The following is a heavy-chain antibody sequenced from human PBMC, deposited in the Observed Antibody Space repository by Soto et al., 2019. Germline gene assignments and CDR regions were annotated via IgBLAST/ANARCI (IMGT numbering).Heavy chain of an antibody. J-gene: IGHJ6*02. V-gene: IGHV4-59*01. CDR2: IYYSGST. Sequence: SETLSLTGTVSGGTINSYYWSWIRQPPGKGLEWIGYIYYSGSTNYNPSLKSRVTISVDTSKNQFSLKLSSVTAADTAVYYCARERWLQSGGYYYYGMDVWGQGTTVTVSS. CDR1: GGTINSYY. CDR3: ARERWLQSGGYYYYGMDV. D-gene: IGHD5-12*01.